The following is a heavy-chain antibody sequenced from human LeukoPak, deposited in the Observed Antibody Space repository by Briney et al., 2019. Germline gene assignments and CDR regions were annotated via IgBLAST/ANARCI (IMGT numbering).Heavy chain of an antibody. V-gene: IGHV3-30*04. D-gene: IGHD3-10*01. CDR1: GFTFSSYA. Sequence: PGGSLRLSCAASGFTFSSYAMHWVRQAPDKGLEYVAVISNDGTYKYYGASVKGRFTISRDKSKNTLYLQMDSLRSEDTAVYSCTRKSGGSQRKMDDWFDPWGQGTLVIVSS. CDR2: ISNDGTYK. J-gene: IGHJ5*02. CDR3: TRKSGGSQRKMDDWFDP.